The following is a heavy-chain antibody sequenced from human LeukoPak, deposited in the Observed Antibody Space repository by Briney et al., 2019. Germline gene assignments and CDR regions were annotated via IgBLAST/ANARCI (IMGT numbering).Heavy chain of an antibody. J-gene: IGHJ4*02. CDR1: GGSISSSSYY. Sequence: SETLSLTCTVSGGSISSSSYYWGWIRQPPGKGLEWIGSIYYSGSTYYNPSLKSRVTISVDTSKNQFSLKLSSVTAADTAVYYCARESRSGSVDYWGQGTLVTVSS. CDR3: ARESRSGSVDY. CDR2: IYYSGST. D-gene: IGHD1-26*01. V-gene: IGHV4-39*07.